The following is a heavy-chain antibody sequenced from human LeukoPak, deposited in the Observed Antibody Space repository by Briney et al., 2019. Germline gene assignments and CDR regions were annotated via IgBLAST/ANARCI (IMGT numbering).Heavy chain of an antibody. D-gene: IGHD3-22*01. CDR2: IYTSGST. J-gene: IGHJ4*02. Sequence: SETLSLTCTISGGSISSYDWSWIRQPAGKGLEWIGRIYTSGSTNYNPSLKSRVTMSVDTSKNQFSLKLSSVTAADTAVYYCARDTDSSGYYFDYWGQGTLVTVSS. CDR1: GGSISSYD. V-gene: IGHV4-4*07. CDR3: ARDTDSSGYYFDY.